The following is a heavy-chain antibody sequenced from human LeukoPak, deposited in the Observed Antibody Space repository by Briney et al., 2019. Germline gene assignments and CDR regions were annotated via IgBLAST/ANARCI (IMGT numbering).Heavy chain of an antibody. D-gene: IGHD5-12*01. CDR1: GYSFSTYW. CDR3: ARQGDSAYDYFDH. Sequence: GESLKISCKGSGYSFSTYWIGWVRQMPGKGLEWMGIIYPGDSDTRYSPSFQGQVTFSADKSLSTAYLRWSSLKASDTAMYYCARQGDSAYDYFDHWGQGTLVTVSS. J-gene: IGHJ4*02. CDR2: IYPGDSDT. V-gene: IGHV5-51*01.